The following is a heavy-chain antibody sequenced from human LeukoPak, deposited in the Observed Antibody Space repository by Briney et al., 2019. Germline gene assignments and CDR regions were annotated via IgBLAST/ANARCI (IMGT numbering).Heavy chain of an antibody. Sequence: ASVKVSCKVSGYTLTELSMHWVRQAPGKGLEWMGGFDPEDGETIYAQKFQGRVTVTEDTSTDTAYMELSSLRSEDTAVYYCATGAVTELNDGVYYFDYWGQGTLVTVSS. D-gene: IGHD1-1*01. J-gene: IGHJ4*02. V-gene: IGHV1-24*01. CDR1: GYTLTELS. CDR3: ATGAVTELNDGVYYFDY. CDR2: FDPEDGET.